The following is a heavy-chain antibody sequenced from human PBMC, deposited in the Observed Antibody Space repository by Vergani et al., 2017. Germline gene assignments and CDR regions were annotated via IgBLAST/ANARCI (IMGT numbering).Heavy chain of an antibody. CDR3: ARDRYYYDSSGDSVAFDI. CDR1: GFTFSDYY. V-gene: IGHV3-11*06. D-gene: IGHD3-22*01. CDR2: ISSSSSYT. Sequence: QVQLVESGGGLVKPGGSLRLSCAASGFTFSDYYMSWIRQAPGKGLEWVSYISSSSSYTNYADSVEGRFTIASDNAKNSLYLQMNSLRAEDTAVYYCARDRYYYDSSGDSVAFDIWGQGTMVTVSS. J-gene: IGHJ3*02.